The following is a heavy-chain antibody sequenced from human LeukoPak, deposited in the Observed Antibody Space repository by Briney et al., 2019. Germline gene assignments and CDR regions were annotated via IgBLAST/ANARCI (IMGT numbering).Heavy chain of an antibody. CDR3: ARDPHCSGGSCYSDWGY. CDR2: ISSSGSTI. CDR1: GFTVRNYG. D-gene: IGHD2-15*01. J-gene: IGHJ4*02. Sequence: GGSLRLSCAASGFTVRNYGISWVRQAPGKGLEWVSYISSSGSTIYYADSVKGRFTISRDNAKNSLYLQMNSLRAEDTAVYYCARDPHCSGGSCYSDWGYWGQGTLVTVSS. V-gene: IGHV3-48*04.